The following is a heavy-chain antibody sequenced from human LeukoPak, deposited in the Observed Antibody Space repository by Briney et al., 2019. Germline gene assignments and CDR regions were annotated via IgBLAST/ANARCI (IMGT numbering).Heavy chain of an antibody. CDR2: ISTSGSTK. CDR3: AELGITMIGGV. D-gene: IGHD3-10*02. Sequence: GGSLRLSCAASGFTFSSFEMNWVRQAPGKGLEWLSHISTSGSTKYYANSVKGRFTISRDNAENSVYLQMSSLTAEDTGLYYCAELGITMIGGVWGKGTTVTISS. V-gene: IGHV3-48*03. CDR1: GFTFSSFE. J-gene: IGHJ6*04.